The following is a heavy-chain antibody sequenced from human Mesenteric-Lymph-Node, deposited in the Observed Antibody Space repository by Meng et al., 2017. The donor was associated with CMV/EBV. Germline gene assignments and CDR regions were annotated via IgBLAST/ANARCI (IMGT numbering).Heavy chain of an antibody. J-gene: IGHJ4*02. CDR1: FGASY. D-gene: IGHD2-2*01. CDR2: INHSGST. V-gene: IGHV4-34*01. CDR3: ASLSPYIVVVPAAHRYFDY. Sequence: FGASYWSRLRQPPGKGLEWIGEINHSGSTNDTPSLKSRVTISVDTSKTQFSLKLSSVTAADTAVYYCASLSPYIVVVPAAHRYFDYWGQGTLVTVSS.